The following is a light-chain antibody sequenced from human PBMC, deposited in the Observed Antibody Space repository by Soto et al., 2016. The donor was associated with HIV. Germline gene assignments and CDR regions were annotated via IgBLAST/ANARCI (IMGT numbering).Light chain of an antibody. CDR1: NIGNKA. J-gene: IGLJ2*01. CDR3: EVWDDSSDQQV. CDR2: DDS. V-gene: IGLV3-21*03. Sequence: SYELTQPPSVSVAPGKTARVTCGENNIGNKAVHWFQQKPGQAPVLVVYDDSHRPSGIPERFSGSNSGHTATLTISRVEAGDEADYYCEVWDDSSDQQVFGGGTKLSV.